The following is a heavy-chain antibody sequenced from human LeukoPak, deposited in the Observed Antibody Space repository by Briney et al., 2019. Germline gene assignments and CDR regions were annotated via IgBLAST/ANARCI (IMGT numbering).Heavy chain of an antibody. J-gene: IGHJ4*02. D-gene: IGHD3-22*01. Sequence: PGGSLRLSCAASGFTFSNAWMSWVRQAPGKGPEWVGRIKSKTDGGTTDYAAPVKGRFTISRDDSKNTLYLQMNSLKTEDTAVYYCTTTTYYYDSSGPSGRPWWGQGTLVTVSS. CDR2: IKSKTDGGTT. CDR1: GFTFSNAW. CDR3: TTTTYYYDSSGPSGRPW. V-gene: IGHV3-15*01.